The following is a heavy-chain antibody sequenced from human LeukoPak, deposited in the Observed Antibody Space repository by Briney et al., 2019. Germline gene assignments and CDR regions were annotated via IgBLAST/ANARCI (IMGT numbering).Heavy chain of an antibody. CDR2: IYYSGST. V-gene: IGHV4-59*12. Sequence: PSETLSLTCTVSGGSISSYYWSWIRQPPGKGLEWIGYIYYSGSTNYNPSLKSRVTISVDTSKNQSSLKLSSVTAADTAVYYCARGRYSGYDWPPMIVVVITAADYYYYYMDVWGKGTTVTVSS. CDR3: ARGRYSGYDWPPMIVVVITAADYYYYYMDV. D-gene: IGHD3-22*01. CDR1: GGSISSYY. J-gene: IGHJ6*03.